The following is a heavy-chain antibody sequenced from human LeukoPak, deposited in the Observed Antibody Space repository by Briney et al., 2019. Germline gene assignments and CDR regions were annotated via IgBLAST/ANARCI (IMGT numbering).Heavy chain of an antibody. D-gene: IGHD3-10*01. CDR2: INPNSGGT. J-gene: IGHJ4*02. Sequence: ASVKVSCKASGYTFTGYYMHWVRQAPGQGLEWMGWINPNSGGTNYAQKFQGRVTMTRDTSISTAYMELSRLRSDDTAVYYCARVHVLWFGEKAPPLDYWGQGTLVTVSS. CDR3: ARVHVLWFGEKAPPLDY. V-gene: IGHV1-2*02. CDR1: GYTFTGYY.